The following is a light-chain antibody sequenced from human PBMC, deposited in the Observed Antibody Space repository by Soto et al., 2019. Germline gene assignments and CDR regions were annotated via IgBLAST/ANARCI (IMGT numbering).Light chain of an antibody. CDR2: KAS. V-gene: IGKV1-5*03. CDR1: QSINSW. Sequence: DIQMTQSPSTLSASVGDRVTITCRASQSINSWLAWYQQKPGRAPKLLIYKASSLKSGVPSRFSGSGSGTEFTLTISSQQPDDFATYYCQQYTSYSTFGQGTKVEIK. CDR3: QQYTSYST. J-gene: IGKJ1*01.